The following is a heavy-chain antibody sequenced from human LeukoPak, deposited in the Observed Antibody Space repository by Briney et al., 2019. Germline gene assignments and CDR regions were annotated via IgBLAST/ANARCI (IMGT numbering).Heavy chain of an antibody. V-gene: IGHV3-7*04. CDR1: GFNFSTYW. D-gene: IGHD3-10*01. CDR2: MNQDGSEI. Sequence: GGSLRLSCTASGFNFSTYWMTWVRQVPGKGLEWVASMNQDGSEIHYVDSVKGRFTISRDNAKNSLFLQMNSLTADDTAVHYCVRAHHPGGWFDPWGQGTLVTVSS. CDR3: VRAHHPGGWFDP. J-gene: IGHJ5*02.